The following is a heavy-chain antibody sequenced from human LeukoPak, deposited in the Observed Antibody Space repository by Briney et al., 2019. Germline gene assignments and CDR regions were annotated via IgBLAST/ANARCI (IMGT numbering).Heavy chain of an antibody. D-gene: IGHD3-3*01. CDR3: ARAKVTYYDFWSGYTYYYYMVV. V-gene: IGHV3-7*01. J-gene: IGHJ6*03. Sequence: GGSLRLSCAASGFTFSISWMSWVRQAPGKGLEWVSNIKQDGNEKYYVDSVKGRFTISRDNAKNSLYLQMNSLRADDTAVYYCARAKVTYYDFWSGYTYYYYMVVGGEGPRVSVS. CDR1: GFTFSISW. CDR2: IKQDGNEK.